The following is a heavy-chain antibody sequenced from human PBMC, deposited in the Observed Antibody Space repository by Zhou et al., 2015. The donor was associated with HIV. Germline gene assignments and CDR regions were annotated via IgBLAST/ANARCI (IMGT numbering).Heavy chain of an antibody. Sequence: EVQLVESGAGLVKPGGSLRLSCVASGFTFNDAWMSWVRQGPGKGLEWIGRIKSEIEGGTTDYAAPVKGRFTISRDDSENTVYLQMNSLKSEDTAVYYCTTRYYYDSTNHASDFWGQGTMVSVSS. V-gene: IGHV3-15*01. CDR1: GFTFNDAW. D-gene: IGHD3-22*01. J-gene: IGHJ3*01. CDR3: TTRYYYDSTNHASDF. CDR2: IKSEIEGGTT.